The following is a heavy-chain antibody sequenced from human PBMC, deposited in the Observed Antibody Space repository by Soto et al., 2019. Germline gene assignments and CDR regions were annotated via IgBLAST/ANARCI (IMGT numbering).Heavy chain of an antibody. CDR3: AKGDDNSGYYVLLDY. CDR2: ISGSGGAT. D-gene: IGHD3-22*01. V-gene: IGHV3-23*01. J-gene: IGHJ4*02. Sequence: EVQVLESGGGSVQPGGSLRLSCAASGFTFSSYAMSWVRQAPGKGLEWVSGISGSGGATNYADSVKGRFTISRDNSKNTLYLQMNSLRAADTAVYYCAKGDDNSGYYVLLDYWGQGTLVTVSS. CDR1: GFTFSSYA.